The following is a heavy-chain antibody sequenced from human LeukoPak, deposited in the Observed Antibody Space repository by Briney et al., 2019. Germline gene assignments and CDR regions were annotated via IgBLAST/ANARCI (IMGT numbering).Heavy chain of an antibody. CDR3: AKALGIAAAGRTDYFDY. V-gene: IGHV3-30*18. CDR2: ISYDGSNK. Sequence: GGSLRLSCAASGFTFSSYGMHWVRQAPGKGLEWVAVISYDGSNKYYADSVKGRFTISRDNSKNTLYLQMNSLRAEDTAVYYCAKALGIAAAGRTDYFDYWGQGTLVTVSS. CDR1: GFTFSSYG. D-gene: IGHD6-13*01. J-gene: IGHJ4*02.